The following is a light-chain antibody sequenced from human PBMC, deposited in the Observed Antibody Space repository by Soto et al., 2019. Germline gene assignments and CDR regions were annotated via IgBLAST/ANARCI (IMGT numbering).Light chain of an antibody. V-gene: IGKV3-15*01. CDR3: QQGSAWPLT. CDR1: QNISSN. J-gene: IGKJ4*01. Sequence: VMTQSPGTLSVSPGERATISCRASQNISSNIAWYQQKPGQAPRLLIFDASKSATGIPSRFSGGGSGTEFTLTISSLQSEDFAVYYCQQGSAWPLTFGGGTKVEIK. CDR2: DAS.